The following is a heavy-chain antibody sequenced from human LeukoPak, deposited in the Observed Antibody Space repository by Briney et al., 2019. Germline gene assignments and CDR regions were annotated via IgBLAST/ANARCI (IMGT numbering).Heavy chain of an antibody. CDR2: IIPIFGTA. CDR3: ARHESTVYGGYDSVDY. J-gene: IGHJ4*02. CDR1: GGTFSSYA. Sequence: SVKVSCKASGGTFSSYAISWVRQAPGQGLEWMGGIIPIFGTANYAQKFQGRVTITADESTSTAYMELSSLRSEDTAVYYCARHESTVYGGYDSVDYWGQGTLVTVSS. V-gene: IGHV1-69*13. D-gene: IGHD5-12*01.